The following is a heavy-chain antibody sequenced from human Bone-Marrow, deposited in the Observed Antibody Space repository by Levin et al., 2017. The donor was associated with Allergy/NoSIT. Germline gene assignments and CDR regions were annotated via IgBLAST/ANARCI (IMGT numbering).Heavy chain of an antibody. Sequence: SGPTLVKPTQTLTLTCVVSGFSLSQREVSVGWIRQPPGKALEWLALIYWDDDKRYSPSLKTRLTITKDTSKNQVVLTMTNMDPVDTATYDCAHHYYGMLHGLVGVFDYWGQGTPVTVSS. CDR2: IYWDDDK. CDR1: GFSLSQREVS. D-gene: IGHD3-9*01. V-gene: IGHV2-5*02. J-gene: IGHJ4*02. CDR3: AHHYYGMLHGLVGVFDY.